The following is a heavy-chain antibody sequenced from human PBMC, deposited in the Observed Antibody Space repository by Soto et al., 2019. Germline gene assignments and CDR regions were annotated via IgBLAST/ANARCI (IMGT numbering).Heavy chain of an antibody. CDR2: ISWNSARI. Sequence: EVQLVESGGGLVQPGRSLRLSCGASGFTFDGYAMHWVRQAPGKGLEWVSGISWNSARIDYADSVKGRFTVSRDNAKNSLYLQMNSLRAEDTALYFCAKDILFGETSYYYGMDVWGQGTTVTVSS. V-gene: IGHV3-9*01. CDR1: GFTFDGYA. D-gene: IGHD3-10*01. CDR3: AKDILFGETSYYYGMDV. J-gene: IGHJ6*02.